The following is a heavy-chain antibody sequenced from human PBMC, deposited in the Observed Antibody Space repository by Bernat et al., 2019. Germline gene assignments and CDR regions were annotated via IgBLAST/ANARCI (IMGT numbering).Heavy chain of an antibody. J-gene: IGHJ4*02. CDR3: GRDTLHYLVDH. V-gene: IGHV3-74*01. Sequence: EVQLVESGGDLVQPGGSLRLSCAASGFTFSTSWMHWVRQDPGKGLVWVSRISNDGSRTEYAGSVKGRFTISGDNAKNTLYLQMNGLRDEDTAVYYCGRDTLHYLVDHWGQGTLVTVSS. CDR2: ISNDGSRT. D-gene: IGHD3-10*01. CDR1: GFTFSTSW.